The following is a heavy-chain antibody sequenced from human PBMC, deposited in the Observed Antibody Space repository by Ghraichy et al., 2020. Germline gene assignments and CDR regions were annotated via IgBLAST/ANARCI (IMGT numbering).Heavy chain of an antibody. CDR3: ASSSSSGLAYYYYGMDV. CDR2: IYYSGST. V-gene: IGHV4-59*01. J-gene: IGHJ6*02. Sequence: SETLSLTCTVSGGSISSYYWSWIRQPPGKGLEWIGYIYYSGSTNYNPSLKSRVTISVDTSKNQFSLKLSSVTAADTAVYYCASSSSSGLAYYYYGMDVWGQGTTVTVSS. CDR1: GGSISSYY. D-gene: IGHD6-6*01.